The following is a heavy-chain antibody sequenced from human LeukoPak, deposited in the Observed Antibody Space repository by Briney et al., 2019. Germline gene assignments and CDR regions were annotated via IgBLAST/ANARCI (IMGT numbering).Heavy chain of an antibody. D-gene: IGHD3-3*01. J-gene: IGHJ6*03. Sequence: ASVKVSCKASGYTFTSYYMHWVRQAPGQGLEWMGIINPSGGSTSYAQKFQGRVTMTRDTSTSTVYMELSSLRSEDTAVYYCARVGIRFLEWLSPGGYNYMDVWGKGTTVTVSS. CDR3: ARVGIRFLEWLSPGGYNYMDV. V-gene: IGHV1-46*03. CDR2: INPSGGST. CDR1: GYTFTSYY.